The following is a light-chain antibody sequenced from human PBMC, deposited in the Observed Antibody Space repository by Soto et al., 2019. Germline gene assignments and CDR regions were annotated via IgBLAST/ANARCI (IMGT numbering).Light chain of an antibody. CDR3: QQTYNTPTWT. J-gene: IGKJ1*01. CDR1: RDVRSD. Sequence: QITQSPSSLSASVGEKIIITCRASRDVRSDVSWYQQKPAQAPKLLIYAASNLYNGVPSRFSGSGSGTDLTLTISSLQSEDFATYYCQQTYNTPTWTFGQGTKVDIK. V-gene: IGKV1-39*01. CDR2: AAS.